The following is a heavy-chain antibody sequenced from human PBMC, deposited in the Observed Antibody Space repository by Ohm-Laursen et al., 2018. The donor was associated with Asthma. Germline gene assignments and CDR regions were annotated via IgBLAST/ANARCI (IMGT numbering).Heavy chain of an antibody. CDR3: ARCEYSSSWCDY. Sequence: GSLRLSCAASGFTFSNYYMSWIRQAPGKGLEWVSYISSSSSYTNYADSVKGRFTISRDNAKNSLYLQMNSLRAEDTAVYYCARCEYSSSWCDYWGQGTLVTVSS. V-gene: IGHV3-11*06. CDR2: ISSSSSYT. D-gene: IGHD6-13*01. CDR1: GFTFSNYY. J-gene: IGHJ4*02.